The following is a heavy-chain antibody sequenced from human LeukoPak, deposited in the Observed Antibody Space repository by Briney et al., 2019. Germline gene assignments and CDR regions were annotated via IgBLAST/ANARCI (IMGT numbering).Heavy chain of an antibody. V-gene: IGHV3-21*01. CDR1: GFTFSSYS. Sequence: PGGSLRLSCAASGFTFSSYSMNWVRQAPGKGLECVSSISSSSSYIYYADSVKGRFTISRDNAKNSLYLQMNSLRAEDTAVYYCARDHITGTTSWFDPWGQGTLVTVSS. D-gene: IGHD1-20*01. CDR3: ARDHITGTTSWFDP. J-gene: IGHJ5*02. CDR2: ISSSSSYI.